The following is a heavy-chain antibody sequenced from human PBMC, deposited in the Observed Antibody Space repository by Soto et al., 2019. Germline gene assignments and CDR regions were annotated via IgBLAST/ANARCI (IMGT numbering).Heavy chain of an antibody. V-gene: IGHV4-4*07. J-gene: IGHJ5*02. CDR2: IYTNGST. CDR3: ARDFVEGGYGDYPFEWFDP. CDR1: GGSISSYY. Sequence: QVQLQESGPGLVKPSETLSLTCTVSGGSISSYYWSWIRQPAGKGLEWIGRIYTNGSTNYNPSLKSRVTMSVDTSKNQFSLKLSSVTAAYTAVYYCARDFVEGGYGDYPFEWFDPWGQGTLVTVSS. D-gene: IGHD4-17*01.